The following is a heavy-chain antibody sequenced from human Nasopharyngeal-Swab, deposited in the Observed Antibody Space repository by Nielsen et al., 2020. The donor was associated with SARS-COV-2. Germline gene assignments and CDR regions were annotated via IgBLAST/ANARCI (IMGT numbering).Heavy chain of an antibody. CDR1: GFTFSSYS. D-gene: IGHD2-2*01. CDR3: ARDQGYCSSTSCYEFDY. CDR2: ISSSSSYI. Sequence: GGSLRLSCAASGFTFSSYSMNWVRQAPGKGLEWVSSISSSSSYIYYADSVKGRFTISRGNAKNSLYLQMNSLRAEDTAVYYCARDQGYCSSTSCYEFDYWGQGTLVTVSS. J-gene: IGHJ4*02. V-gene: IGHV3-21*01.